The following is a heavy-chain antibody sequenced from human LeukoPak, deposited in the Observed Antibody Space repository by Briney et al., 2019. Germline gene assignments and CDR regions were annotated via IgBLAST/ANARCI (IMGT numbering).Heavy chain of an antibody. Sequence: GGSLRLSCAASGFTFSSYAMSWVRQAPGKGLEWVSAISGSGGSTYYADSVKGLFTISRANSKTTLFLQMNTLRAEDTAVYYCAKENGLRFLEWYPNDNWFDPWGQGTLVTVSS. J-gene: IGHJ5*02. CDR3: AKENGLRFLEWYPNDNWFDP. CDR2: ISGSGGST. D-gene: IGHD3-3*01. V-gene: IGHV3-23*01. CDR1: GFTFSSYA.